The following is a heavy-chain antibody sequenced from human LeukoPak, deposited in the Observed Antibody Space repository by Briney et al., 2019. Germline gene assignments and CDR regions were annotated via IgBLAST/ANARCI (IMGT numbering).Heavy chain of an antibody. D-gene: IGHD1/OR15-1a*01. Sequence: PGGSLRLSCVASGFTFSSYNMIWVRQAPGKGPEWVSGLSGSGRATYYAHSVKGRFTISRENSKNTMFLQMHSLRVDDTAVYYCARQRVMLTGTGGTWIDPWGQGTLVTVSS. CDR1: GFTFSSYN. J-gene: IGHJ5*02. V-gene: IGHV3-23*01. CDR2: LSGSGRAT. CDR3: ARQRVMLTGTGGTWIDP.